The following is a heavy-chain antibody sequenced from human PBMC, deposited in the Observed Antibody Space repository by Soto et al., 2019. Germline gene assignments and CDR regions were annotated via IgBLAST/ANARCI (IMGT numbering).Heavy chain of an antibody. D-gene: IGHD4-17*01. J-gene: IGHJ5*02. V-gene: IGHV4-59*01. CDR2: IYYSGST. CDR3: ARLPWADYGGIFDP. Sequence: QVQLQESGPGLVKPSETLSLTCTVSGGSISNYYWSWIRQPPGKGLEWIGHIYYSGSTNYNPSLKSRVTISVDPSKNQFSLKLSSVTAAATAVYSCARLPWADYGGIFDPWGQGTLVTVSS. CDR1: GGSISNYY.